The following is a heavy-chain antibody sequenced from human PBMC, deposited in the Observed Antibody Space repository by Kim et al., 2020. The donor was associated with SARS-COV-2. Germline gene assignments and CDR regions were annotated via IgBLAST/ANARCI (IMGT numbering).Heavy chain of an antibody. V-gene: IGHV1-69*13. CDR3: ARDGVVGAGIFDY. D-gene: IGHD1-26*01. Sequence: SVKVSCKASVGTFSSYAISWVRQAPGQGLEWMGGIIPIFGTANYAQKFQGRVTITADESTSTAYMELSSLRSEDTAVYYCARDGVVGAGIFDYWGQGTLVIVSS. CDR2: IIPIFGTA. CDR1: VGTFSSYA. J-gene: IGHJ4*02.